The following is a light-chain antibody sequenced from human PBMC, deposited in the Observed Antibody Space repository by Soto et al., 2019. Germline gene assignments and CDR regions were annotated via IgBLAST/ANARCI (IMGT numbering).Light chain of an antibody. J-gene: IGLJ3*02. CDR2: SIN. Sequence: QSMLTQPPSASATPGQTVTISCSGRYSNIGSNFVSWYQRLPGTAPKLLIYSINQRPSGVPDRFSGSKSGTSASLTISGLQSEDEADYFCSSWDDSLDGPVFGGGTKLTVI. CDR1: YSNIGSNF. V-gene: IGLV1-44*01. CDR3: SSWDDSLDGPV.